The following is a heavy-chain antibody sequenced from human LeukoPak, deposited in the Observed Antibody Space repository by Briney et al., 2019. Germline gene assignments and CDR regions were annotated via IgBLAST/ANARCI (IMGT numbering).Heavy chain of an antibody. D-gene: IGHD1-26*01. CDR1: GFTFSTYA. Sequence: GGSLRLSCAASGFTFSTYAMTWVRQAPGAGLEWVSAISSGYSTYYADSVKGRFTISGDNAKNTLYLQMNSLRAEDTAVYYCARSGRGGAFDIWGRGTMVTVSS. CDR2: ISSGYST. V-gene: IGHV3-23*01. J-gene: IGHJ3*02. CDR3: ARSGRGGAFDI.